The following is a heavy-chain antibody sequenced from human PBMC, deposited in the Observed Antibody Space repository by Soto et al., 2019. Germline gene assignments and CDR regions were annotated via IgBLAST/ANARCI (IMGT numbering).Heavy chain of an antibody. CDR2: IYYSGST. J-gene: IGHJ6*02. D-gene: IGHD6-6*01. CDR1: GGSIGSYY. CDR3: ARDRDGSSYVDV. Sequence: PSETLSLTCTVSGGSIGSYYWSWIRQPPGKGLEWIGYIYYSGSTNYNPSLKSRVTISVDTSKNQFSLKLSSVTAADTAVYYCARDRDGSSYVDVWGQGTTVTVSS. V-gene: IGHV4-59*01.